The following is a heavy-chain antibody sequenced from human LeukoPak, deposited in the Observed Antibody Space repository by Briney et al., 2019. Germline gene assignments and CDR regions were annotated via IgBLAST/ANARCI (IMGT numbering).Heavy chain of an antibody. CDR1: GFTFSRSW. CDR2: INPDGSQK. V-gene: IGHV3-7*01. J-gene: IGHJ4*02. Sequence: PGGSLRLSCEASGFTFSRSWMSWVRQAPGKGLEWVASINPDGSQKHHVDSVKGRFTISRDNTRNSVYLQMNSLGGEDTAVYYCAKLLGTATTFDYWGQGTLVTVSS. CDR3: AKLLGTATTFDY. D-gene: IGHD5-24*01.